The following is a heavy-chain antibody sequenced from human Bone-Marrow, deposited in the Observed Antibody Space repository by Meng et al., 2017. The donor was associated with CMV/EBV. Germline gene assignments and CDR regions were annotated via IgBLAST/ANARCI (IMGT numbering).Heavy chain of an antibody. D-gene: IGHD2-2*01. V-gene: IGHV3-9*01. Sequence: SLKISCAASGFTFDDYAMHWVRQAPGKGLEWVSGISWNSGSIGYADSVKGRFTISRDNAKNSLYLQMNSLRAEDTALYYCASRNCSSTSCSYGMDVWGQGTTVTVSS. CDR2: ISWNSGSI. J-gene: IGHJ6*02. CDR1: GFTFDDYA. CDR3: ASRNCSSTSCSYGMDV.